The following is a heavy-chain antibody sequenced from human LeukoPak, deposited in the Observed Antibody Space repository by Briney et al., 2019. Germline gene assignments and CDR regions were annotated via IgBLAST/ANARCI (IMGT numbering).Heavy chain of an antibody. Sequence: PGGSLRLSCAASGFTVSSKYMGWVRQAPGKGLEWVSAISGSGGSTYYADSVKGRFTISRDNSKNALYLQMNSLRAEDTAVYYCAKDHDYYASGPIWGQGTMVTVSS. CDR1: GFTVSSKY. J-gene: IGHJ3*02. CDR2: ISGSGGST. CDR3: AKDHDYYASGPI. D-gene: IGHD3-10*01. V-gene: IGHV3-23*01.